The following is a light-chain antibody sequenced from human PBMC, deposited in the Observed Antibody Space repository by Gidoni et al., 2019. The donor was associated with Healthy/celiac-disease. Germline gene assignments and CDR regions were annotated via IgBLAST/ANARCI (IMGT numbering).Light chain of an antibody. CDR1: QSLLHSNGYNY. J-gene: IGKJ4*01. CDR2: LGS. CDR3: MQALQTLLT. Sequence: PASISCRSSQSLLHSNGYNYLDWYLQKPGQSPQLLIYLGSNRASGVPDRFSGSGSGTDFTLKISRVEAEDVGVYYCMQALQTLLTFGGGTKVEIK. V-gene: IGKV2-28*01.